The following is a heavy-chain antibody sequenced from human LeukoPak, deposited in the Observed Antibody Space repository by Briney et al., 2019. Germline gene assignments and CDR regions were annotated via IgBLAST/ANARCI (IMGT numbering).Heavy chain of an antibody. CDR3: ARDSVAGACFDY. CDR1: GYTFTSYY. CDR2: INPSGGST. D-gene: IGHD6-19*01. J-gene: IGHJ4*02. Sequence: ASVKVSCKASGYTFTSYYMHWVRQAPGQGLEWMGIINPSGGSTSYAQKFQGRVTMTRDMSTSTVYMELSSLRSEDTAVYYCARDSVAGACFDYWGQGTLVTVSS. V-gene: IGHV1-46*01.